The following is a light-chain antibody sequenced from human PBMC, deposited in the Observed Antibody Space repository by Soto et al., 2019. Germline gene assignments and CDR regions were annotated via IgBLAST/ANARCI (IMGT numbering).Light chain of an antibody. CDR3: SSYTSSSTFV. Sequence: QSALTQPPSVSGSPGQSVTISCTGTSSDVGNYNRVSWYQQPPGTAPKLMIYEVSNRPSGVPDRFSGSKSGNTASLTISGIQAEDEADYYCSSYTSSSTFVFGGGTKLTVL. CDR2: EVS. J-gene: IGLJ2*01. CDR1: SSDVGNYNR. V-gene: IGLV2-18*02.